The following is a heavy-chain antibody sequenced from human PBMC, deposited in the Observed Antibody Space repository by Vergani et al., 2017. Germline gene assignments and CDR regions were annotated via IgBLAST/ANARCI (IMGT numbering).Heavy chain of an antibody. Sequence: EVQLVESGGGLVKPGGSLRLSCAASGFTFSNAWMSWVRQVPGKGLEWASTLSASDRRTHYADSVKGRFTISRDISKNTLFLHMNSLRPEDTAVYYCAKVSRSEVAGTFGAFDIWGQGTMVTVSS. CDR3: AKVSRSEVAGTFGAFDI. CDR1: GFTFSNAW. CDR2: LSASDRRT. D-gene: IGHD6-19*01. V-gene: IGHV3-23*04. J-gene: IGHJ3*02.